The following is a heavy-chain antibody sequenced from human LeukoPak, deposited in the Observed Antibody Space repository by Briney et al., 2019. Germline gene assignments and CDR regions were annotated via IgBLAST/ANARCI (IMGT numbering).Heavy chain of an antibody. CDR3: ARDGVAELELPMARYYYYYMDV. CDR1: GFTFSSYG. V-gene: IGHV3-30*02. CDR2: IRYDGSNK. Sequence: GGSLRLSCAASGFTFSSYGMHWVRQAPGKGLEWVAFIRYDGSNKYYADSVKGRFTISRDNAKNSLYLQMNSLRAEDTAVYYCARDGVAELELPMARYYYYYMDVWGKGTTVTVSS. J-gene: IGHJ6*03. D-gene: IGHD1-7*01.